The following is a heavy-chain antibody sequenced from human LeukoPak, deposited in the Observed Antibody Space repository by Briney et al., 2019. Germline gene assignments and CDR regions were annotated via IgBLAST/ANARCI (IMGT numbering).Heavy chain of an antibody. D-gene: IGHD3-16*01. CDR1: GFTFSNFA. J-gene: IGHJ4*02. V-gene: IGHV3-30*04. CDR3: VRAFDGSSYGYGF. Sequence: GGSLRLSCAASGFTFSNFAMHWVRQAPGKGLEWVALISFDGSNKNYPDSVRGRFTISRDNSKNTLYLQMNTLRGEDTAVYYCVRAFDGSSYGYGFWGQGTLVTVSS. CDR2: ISFDGSNK.